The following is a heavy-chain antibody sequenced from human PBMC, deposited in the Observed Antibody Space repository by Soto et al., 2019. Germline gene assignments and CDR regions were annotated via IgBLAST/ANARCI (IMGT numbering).Heavy chain of an antibody. Sequence: GASVKVSCKASGYTVSSYYMHWVRQAPGQGLEWMGIIDPSGRSTTYAQKFQGRVTMTRDTSTSTVYMDLSSLRSEDTAVYYCATKKSSDYWGPATLLTGSS. CDR2: IDPSGRST. CDR3: ATKKSSDY. CDR1: GYTVSSYY. V-gene: IGHV1-46*03. J-gene: IGHJ4*02.